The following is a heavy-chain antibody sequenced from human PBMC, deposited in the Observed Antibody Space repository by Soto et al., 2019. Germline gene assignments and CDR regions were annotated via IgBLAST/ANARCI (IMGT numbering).Heavy chain of an antibody. V-gene: IGHV3-23*01. Sequence: EVQLLESGGGLVQPGGSLRLSCAASGFTFSSYAMSWVRQTPGKGLEWVSGISGGGGNTYYADSVTGRFTISRVNSRNTLYLQMNSLRVADTAIYYCAKDRGAGGRFSGIAVAGIPSWGQGTLVTVSS. D-gene: IGHD6-19*01. CDR3: AKDRGAGGRFSGIAVAGIPS. CDR2: ISGGGGNT. J-gene: IGHJ5*02. CDR1: GFTFSSYA.